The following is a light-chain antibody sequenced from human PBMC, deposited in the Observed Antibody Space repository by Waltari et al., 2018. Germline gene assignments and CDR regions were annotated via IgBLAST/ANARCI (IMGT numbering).Light chain of an antibody. V-gene: IGKV3-20*01. Sequence: EIVLTQSPGTLSLSPGERATLSCRASQTVSSKFLGWYQQKPGQAPRPLIYGASSRATGIPDRFSGSGSGTDFTLTISRLGPEDIAVYYCQQYASSSTFGQGTKVEIK. J-gene: IGKJ1*01. CDR2: GAS. CDR3: QQYASSST. CDR1: QTVSSKF.